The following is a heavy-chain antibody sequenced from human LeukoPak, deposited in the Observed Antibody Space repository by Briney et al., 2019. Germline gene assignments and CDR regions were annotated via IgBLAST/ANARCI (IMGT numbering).Heavy chain of an antibody. V-gene: IGHV3-73*01. J-gene: IGHJ4*02. D-gene: IGHD7-27*01. CDR3: AKDPDLGILDY. CDR2: IRSKANSYAT. Sequence: PGGSLRLSCAASGFTFSGSAMHWVRQASGKGLEWVGRIRSKANSYATAYAASVKGRFTISRDDSKNTAYLQMNSLKTEDTAVYYCAKDPDLGILDYWGQGTLVTVSS. CDR1: GFTFSGSA.